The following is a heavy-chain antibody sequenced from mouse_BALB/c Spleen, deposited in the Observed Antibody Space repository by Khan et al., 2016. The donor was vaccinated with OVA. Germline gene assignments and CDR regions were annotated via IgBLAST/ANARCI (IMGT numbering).Heavy chain of an antibody. CDR2: INSSGST. D-gene: IGHD1-1*02. CDR1: GYSITSDYA. CDR3: ARDGARYSYAMDY. Sequence: EVQLQESGPGLVKPSQSLSLTCTVTGYSITSDYAWNWIRQFPGNKLEWMGYINSSGSTNYNPALKSRISLTRDTSKNQFFLQLNSVTTKDTATYYCARDGARYSYAMDYWGQGTSVTVSS. J-gene: IGHJ4*01. V-gene: IGHV3-2*02.